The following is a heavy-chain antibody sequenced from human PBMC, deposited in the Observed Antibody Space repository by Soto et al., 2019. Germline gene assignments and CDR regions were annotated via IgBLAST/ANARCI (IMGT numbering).Heavy chain of an antibody. CDR1: GFTFSSYW. CDR2: IKQDGSEK. CDR3: ARWCDYDSSGYDDDSFDI. J-gene: IGHJ3*02. Sequence: GGSLRLSCAASGFTFSSYWMSWVRQAPGKGLEWVANIKQDGSEKYYVDSVKGRFTISRDNAKNSLYLQMNSLRAADTAVYYCARWCDYDSSGYDDDSFDIWGQGTMVTVSS. V-gene: IGHV3-7*01. D-gene: IGHD3-22*01.